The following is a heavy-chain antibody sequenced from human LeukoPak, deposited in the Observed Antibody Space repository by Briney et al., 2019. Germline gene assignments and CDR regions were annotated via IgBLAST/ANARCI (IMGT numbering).Heavy chain of an antibody. CDR3: ARVYGNWFDP. CDR1: GFTLSSYW. D-gene: IGHD2-2*02. Sequence: PGGSLRLSCAASGFTLSSYWMHWVRQAPGKGLVWVSRIKSDGSSTSYADSVKGRFTISRDNAKNTLYLQMNSLRAEDTAVYYCARVYGNWFDPWGQGTLVTVSS. V-gene: IGHV3-74*01. J-gene: IGHJ5*02. CDR2: IKSDGSST.